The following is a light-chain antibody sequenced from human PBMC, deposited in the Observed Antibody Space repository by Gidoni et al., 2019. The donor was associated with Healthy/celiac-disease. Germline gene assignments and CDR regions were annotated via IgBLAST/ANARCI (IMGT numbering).Light chain of an antibody. CDR2: EVS. CDR1: SSDVGGYNY. J-gene: IGLJ2*01. Sequence: SPGQSITISCTGTSSDVGGYNYVSWYQQHPGKAPKLMIYEVSNRPSGVSNRFSGSKSGNTASLTISGLQAEDEADYYCSSYTSSSTVVFGGGTKLTVL. V-gene: IGLV2-14*01. CDR3: SSYTSSSTVV.